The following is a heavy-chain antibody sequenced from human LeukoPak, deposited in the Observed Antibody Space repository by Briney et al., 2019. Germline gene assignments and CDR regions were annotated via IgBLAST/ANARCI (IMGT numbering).Heavy chain of an antibody. Sequence: PSETLFLSCTVSGGPISSSSYYSGWIRRPPGKGLEWLGTIYYSGSTYYNPSLKSRVTIFVDTSKNQFSLKLSSVTAADTAVYYCASLKLGTVTIDYWGQGTLVTVSS. CDR1: GGPISSSSYY. CDR3: ASLKLGTVTIDY. V-gene: IGHV4-39*01. J-gene: IGHJ4*02. CDR2: IYYSGST. D-gene: IGHD7-27*01.